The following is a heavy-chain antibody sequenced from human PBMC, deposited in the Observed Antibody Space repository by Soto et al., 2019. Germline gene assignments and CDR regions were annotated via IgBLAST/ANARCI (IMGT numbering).Heavy chain of an antibody. V-gene: IGHV1-69*12. CDR3: ARVEAVAGLYNYHGLDV. Sequence: QVQLVQSGAEVKKPGSSVKVSCKVSGGTFSNYAIDWVRLAPGHGLEWMGGIVPIFGTTYYTQKFQGRATLIADDSTTTAYLELSSLRSEDTAMYYCARVEAVAGLYNYHGLDVWGQGTAVTVSS. J-gene: IGHJ6*02. CDR1: GGTFSNYA. CDR2: IVPIFGTT. D-gene: IGHD6-19*01.